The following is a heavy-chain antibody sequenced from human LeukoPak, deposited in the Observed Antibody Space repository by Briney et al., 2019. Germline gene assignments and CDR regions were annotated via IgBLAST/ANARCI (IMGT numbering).Heavy chain of an antibody. CDR2: IYHSGST. Sequence: SETLSLTCAVSGGSISSSNWWSWVRQPPGKGLEWIGEIYHSGSTNYNPSLKSRVTISVDKSKNQFSPKLSSVTAADTAVYYCARAPPYGSGWSKGIFDYWGQGTLVTVSS. D-gene: IGHD6-19*01. CDR1: GGSISSSNW. J-gene: IGHJ4*02. V-gene: IGHV4-4*02. CDR3: ARAPPYGSGWSKGIFDY.